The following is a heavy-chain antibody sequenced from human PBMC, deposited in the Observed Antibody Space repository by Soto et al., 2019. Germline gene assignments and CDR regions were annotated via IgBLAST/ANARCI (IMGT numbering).Heavy chain of an antibody. CDR2: ISSSSSYI. Sequence: GGSLRLSCAASGFTFSSYSMNWVRQAPGKGLEWVSSISSSSSYIYYADSVKGRFTISRDNAKNSLYLQMNSLRAEDTAVYYCARAPFPYDYYYYYGMDVWGQGTTVTVSS. CDR3: ARAPFPYDYYYYYGMDV. J-gene: IGHJ6*02. CDR1: GFTFSSYS. V-gene: IGHV3-21*01. D-gene: IGHD2-21*01.